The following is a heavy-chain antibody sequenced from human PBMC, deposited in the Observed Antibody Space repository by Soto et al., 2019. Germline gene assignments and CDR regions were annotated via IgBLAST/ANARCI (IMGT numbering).Heavy chain of an antibody. Sequence: GESLKISCQASGYRFSTYWIACVRQTPGKGLEWMGIIYPDDFDTRESPSFQGDVAISVEKTTYAAYLQWSSLKASDTAIYYCARREYSYGFLELWGQGTMVTVSS. D-gene: IGHD3-3*01. CDR3: ARREYSYGFLEL. CDR1: GYRFSTYW. V-gene: IGHV5-51*01. J-gene: IGHJ4*02. CDR2: IYPDDFDT.